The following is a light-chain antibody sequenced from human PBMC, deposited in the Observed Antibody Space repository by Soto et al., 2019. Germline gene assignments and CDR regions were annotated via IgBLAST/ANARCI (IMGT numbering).Light chain of an antibody. CDR3: SSYTTSSSYV. Sequence: LTQPASVSGSPGQSITISCTGTSSDVGGYIYVSWYQQHPGKAPKLMIYDVTSRPSGVSYRFSGSKSGNTASLTITGLQAEDEADYYCSSYTTSSSYVFGTGTKVTVL. V-gene: IGLV2-14*01. CDR1: SSDVGGYIY. CDR2: DVT. J-gene: IGLJ1*01.